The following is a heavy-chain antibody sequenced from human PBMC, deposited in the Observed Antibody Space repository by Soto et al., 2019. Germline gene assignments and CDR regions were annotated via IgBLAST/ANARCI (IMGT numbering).Heavy chain of an antibody. CDR3: ARHATLLAGAFDI. J-gene: IGHJ3*02. D-gene: IGHD2-2*01. CDR2: VGSRSNTI. CDR1: GFTFSLYN. Sequence: EVQLVESGGGLVQPGGSLRLSCATSGFTFSLYNMGWVRQAPGKGLEWVSYVGSRSNTIYYADSVKGRFTISRDNAKKSLYLQMNSLRYEDTAVYYCARHATLLAGAFDIWGQGTMVTVTS. V-gene: IGHV3-48*02.